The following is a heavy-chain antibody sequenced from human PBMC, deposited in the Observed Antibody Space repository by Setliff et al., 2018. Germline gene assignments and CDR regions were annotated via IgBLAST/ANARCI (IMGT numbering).Heavy chain of an antibody. V-gene: IGHV4-4*07. CDR3: AREQWLDPPGYYYMDV. CDR1: GGPISSFY. Sequence: SETLSLTCTVSGGPISSFYWSWIRQPAGKGLEWIGHIYIGGSANYNPSLKSRVTMSIDTPKNQFSLKLNSVTAADMAVYYCAREQWLDPPGYYYMDVWAKGTTVTVSS. CDR2: IYIGGSA. D-gene: IGHD6-19*01. J-gene: IGHJ6*03.